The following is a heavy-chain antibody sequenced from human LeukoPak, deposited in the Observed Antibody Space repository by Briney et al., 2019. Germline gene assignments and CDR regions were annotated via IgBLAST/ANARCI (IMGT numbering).Heavy chain of an antibody. V-gene: IGHV4-59*01. D-gene: IGHD2-21*01. CDR2: THYSGTG. Sequence: SETLSLTCAVSGGPIIASYWSWIRQPPGKGLEWIGYTHYSGTGNYNPSLKSRVTISIDTSKNRFSLRLTSVTAADTAVYYCARVRFYDTPGDSTTYYLDYWGQGVLVTDAS. J-gene: IGHJ4*02. CDR1: GGPIIASY. CDR3: ARVRFYDTPGDSTTYYLDY.